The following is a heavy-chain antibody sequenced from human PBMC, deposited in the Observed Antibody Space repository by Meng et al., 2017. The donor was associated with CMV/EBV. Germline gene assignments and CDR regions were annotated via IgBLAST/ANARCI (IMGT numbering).Heavy chain of an antibody. V-gene: IGHV4-39*01. D-gene: IGHD3-22*01. CDR1: GGSISSSSYY. Sequence: SETLSLTCTASGGSISSSSYYWGWIRQPPGKGLEWIGSIYYSGSTYYNPSLKSRVTISVDTSKNQFSLKLSSVTAADTAVYYCARQGYYYDIGWFDPWGQGTLVTVSS. CDR3: ARQGYYYDIGWFDP. CDR2: IYYSGST. J-gene: IGHJ5*02.